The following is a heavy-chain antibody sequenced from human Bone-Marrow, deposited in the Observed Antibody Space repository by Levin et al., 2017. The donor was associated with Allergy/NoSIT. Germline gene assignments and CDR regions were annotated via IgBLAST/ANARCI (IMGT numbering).Heavy chain of an antibody. CDR1: GFSVTTSTVG. CDR2: IYGDDDK. D-gene: IGHD5-12*01. Sequence: ASGPTLVKPTQTLTLTCTFSGFSVTTSTVGVGWIRQPPGKALEWLAVIYGDDDKRYSPSLKTRLTITKDSSKKQVVLTMTNMDPVDTATYHCAHSLSGYDSYDYWGPGTRVTVSS. V-gene: IGHV2-5*02. J-gene: IGHJ4*02. CDR3: AHSLSGYDSYDY.